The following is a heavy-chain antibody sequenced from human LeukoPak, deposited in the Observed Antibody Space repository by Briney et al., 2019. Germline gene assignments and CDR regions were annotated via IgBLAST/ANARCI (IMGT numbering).Heavy chain of an antibody. CDR1: GGSISSGGYY. CDR3: ARSNYKPSNAFDI. D-gene: IGHD4-11*01. V-gene: IGHV4-31*03. J-gene: IGHJ3*02. CDR2: IYYSGST. Sequence: SETLSLTCTVSGGSISSGGYYWSWIRQHPGKGLAWIGYIYYSGSTYYNPSLKSRVTISVDTSKNQFSLKLSSVTAADTAVYYCARSNYKPSNAFDIWGQGTMVTVSS.